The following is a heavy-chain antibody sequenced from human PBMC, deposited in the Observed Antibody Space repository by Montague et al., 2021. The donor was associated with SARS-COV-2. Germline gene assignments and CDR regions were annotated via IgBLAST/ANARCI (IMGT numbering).Heavy chain of an antibody. CDR3: ARGGGYWDHAFDI. V-gene: IGHV4-59*01. Sequence: SETLSLTCTVSGGSISSYYWSWIRQPPGKGLEWIGYIYYSGSTNYNPSLKSRVTISVDTSKNQFSLKLSSVTAADTAVYYCARGGGYWDHAFDIWGQGTMVTVSS. J-gene: IGHJ3*02. CDR1: GGSISSYY. D-gene: IGHD2-21*01. CDR2: IYYSGST.